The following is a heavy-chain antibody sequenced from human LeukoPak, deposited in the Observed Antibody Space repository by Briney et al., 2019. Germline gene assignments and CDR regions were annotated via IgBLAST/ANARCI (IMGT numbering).Heavy chain of an antibody. CDR3: ARSDYYDSSGYPDY. V-gene: IGHV1-2*02. CDR1: GYTFTFYY. J-gene: IGHJ4*02. D-gene: IGHD3-22*01. CDR2: INPNSGGT. Sequence: ASVTVSCKASGYTFTFYYMHWVRQAPGQGLEWMGWINPNSGGTNYAQKFQGRVTMTRDTSISTAYMELSRLRSDDTAVYYCARSDYYDSSGYPDYWGQGTLVTVSS.